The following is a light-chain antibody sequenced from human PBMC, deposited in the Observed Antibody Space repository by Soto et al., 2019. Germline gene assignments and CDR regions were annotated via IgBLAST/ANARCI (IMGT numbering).Light chain of an antibody. CDR3: CSYSGSSTYV. CDR2: EAT. V-gene: IGLV2-23*01. Sequence: QSALTQPASVSGSPGQSITISCTGTSSDVGSFNLVSWYQQHPGKAPKLMIYEATKRPSGVSNRFSGSKSGNTASLTISGLQAEDEADYYCCSYSGSSTYVFGTGTKLTVL. J-gene: IGLJ1*01. CDR1: SSDVGSFNL.